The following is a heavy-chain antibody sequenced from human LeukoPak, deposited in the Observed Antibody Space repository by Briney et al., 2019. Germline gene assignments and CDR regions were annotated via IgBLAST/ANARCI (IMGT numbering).Heavy chain of an antibody. CDR3: AKVRYCTNGVCYTPGDY. D-gene: IGHD2-8*01. V-gene: IGHV3-23*01. J-gene: IGHJ4*02. CDR1: GFTFSSYA. Sequence: PGGSLRLSCAASGFTFSSYAMSWVRQAPGKGLEWVSAISGSGGSTYYADSVKGRFTISRDNSKNTLYLQMNSLRAEDTAVYYCAKVRYCTNGVCYTPGDYWGQGTLVTVSS. CDR2: ISGSGGST.